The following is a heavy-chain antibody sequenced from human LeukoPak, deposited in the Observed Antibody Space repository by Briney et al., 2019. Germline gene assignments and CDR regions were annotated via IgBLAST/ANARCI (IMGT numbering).Heavy chain of an antibody. CDR2: IKKDGSEK. CDR1: GFTFSSNW. D-gene: IGHD5-18*01. V-gene: IGHV3-7*04. J-gene: IGHJ4*02. CDR3: ARDKPHYSHDY. Sequence: GKSLKISCAASGFTFSSNWMSWVRQATGKGLEWVASIKKDGSEKYYVDSVKGRFPISRDDAKNSLYLKMNSLRAEDTAVYYCARDKPHYSHDYWGQGTLVTVSS.